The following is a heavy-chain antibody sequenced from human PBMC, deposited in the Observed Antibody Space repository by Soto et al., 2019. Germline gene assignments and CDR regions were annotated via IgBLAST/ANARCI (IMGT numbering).Heavy chain of an antibody. Sequence: GGSLRLSCAASGFTFSSYSMNWVRQAPGKGLEWVSYISSSSSTIYYADSVKGRFTISRDNAKNSLYLQMNSLRDEDTAVYYCARDWEMATITRANYYYYGMDVWGQGTTVTVSS. CDR1: GFTFSSYS. CDR3: ARDWEMATITRANYYYYGMDV. V-gene: IGHV3-48*02. CDR2: ISSSSSTI. J-gene: IGHJ6*02. D-gene: IGHD5-12*01.